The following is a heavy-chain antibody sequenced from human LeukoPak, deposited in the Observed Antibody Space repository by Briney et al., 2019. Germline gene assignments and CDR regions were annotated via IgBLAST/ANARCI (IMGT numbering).Heavy chain of an antibody. CDR2: FDPEDGET. J-gene: IGHJ4*02. CDR3: ATLKRSGSYYFDY. CDR1: GYTFTSYY. Sequence: ASVKVSCKASGYTFTSYYMHWVRQAPGKGLEWMGGFDPEDGETIYAQKFQGRVTMTEDTSTDTAYMELSSLRSEDTAVYYCATLKRSGSYYFDYWGQGTLVTVSS. V-gene: IGHV1-24*01. D-gene: IGHD1-26*01.